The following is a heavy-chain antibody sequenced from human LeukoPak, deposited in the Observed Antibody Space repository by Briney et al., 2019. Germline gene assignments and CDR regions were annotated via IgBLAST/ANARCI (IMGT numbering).Heavy chain of an antibody. Sequence: PGRSLRLSCAASGFTSSSYGMHWVRQAPGKGLEWVAVIWYGGSNKYYADSVKGRFTISRDNSKNTLYLQMNSLRAEDTAVYYCAKGGSRFLEWSLDYFDYWGQGTLVTVSS. CDR1: GFTSSSYG. CDR2: IWYGGSNK. CDR3: AKGGSRFLEWSLDYFDY. V-gene: IGHV3-30*18. D-gene: IGHD3-3*01. J-gene: IGHJ4*02.